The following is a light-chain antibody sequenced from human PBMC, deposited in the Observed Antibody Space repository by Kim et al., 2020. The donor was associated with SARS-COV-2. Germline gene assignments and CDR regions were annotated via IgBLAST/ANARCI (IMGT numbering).Light chain of an antibody. V-gene: IGKV3D-7*01. J-gene: IGKJ1*01. CDR2: GAS. CDR1: QSVSSSY. CDR3: QQDYNLPRT. Sequence: PGKRVTPSCRASQSVSSSYLTWHQQKPGQAPRLIIYGASTRATGIPARFSGSGSGTDFTLTISSLQPEDFAVYYCQQDYNLPRTFGQGTKVDIK.